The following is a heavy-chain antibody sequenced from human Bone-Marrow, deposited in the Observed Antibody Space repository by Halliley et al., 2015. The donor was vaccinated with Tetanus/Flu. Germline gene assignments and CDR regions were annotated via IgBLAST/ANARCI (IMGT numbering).Heavy chain of an antibody. V-gene: IGHV3-11*05. CDR2: ISSRSTYT. Sequence: SYISSRSTYTNYAASVKGRFTISRDNAKKSLYLQMNNLRVEDTAVYYCARAGSDFGNSAGLFDIWGLGTMVTVSS. D-gene: IGHD4-17*01. CDR3: ARAGSDFGNSAGLFDI. J-gene: IGHJ3*02.